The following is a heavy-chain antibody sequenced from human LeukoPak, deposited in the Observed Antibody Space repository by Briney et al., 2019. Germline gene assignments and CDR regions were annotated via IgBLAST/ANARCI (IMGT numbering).Heavy chain of an antibody. CDR1: GFTFNTNG. Sequence: PGGSLRLSCVASGFTFNTNGIHWVRQAPGKGLEWVAGISVDGNNKDYSDSVKGRFTISGDNSKNTLYLQMNSLRAEDTAVYYCAKAAYCTSTSCHFSGYAQRPLDSWGQGTLVTVSS. CDR2: ISVDGNNK. D-gene: IGHD2-2*01. CDR3: AKAAYCTSTSCHFSGYAQRPLDS. V-gene: IGHV3-30*18. J-gene: IGHJ4*02.